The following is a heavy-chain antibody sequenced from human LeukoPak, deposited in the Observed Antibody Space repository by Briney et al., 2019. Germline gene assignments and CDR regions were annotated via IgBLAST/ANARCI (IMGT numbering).Heavy chain of an antibody. D-gene: IGHD3-22*01. CDR2: IYHSGST. CDR3: ARGGYYYDSSGYYFVFDY. CDR1: GGSISSGGYS. Sequence: PSETLSLTCAVSGGSISSGGYSWSWIRQPPGKGLEWIGYIYHSGSTYYNPSLKSRVTISVDRSKNQFSLKLSSVTAADTAVFYCARGGYYYDSSGYYFVFDYWGQGTLVTVSS. J-gene: IGHJ4*02. V-gene: IGHV4-30-2*01.